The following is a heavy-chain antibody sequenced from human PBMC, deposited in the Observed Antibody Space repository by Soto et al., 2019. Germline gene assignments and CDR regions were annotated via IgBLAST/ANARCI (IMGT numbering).Heavy chain of an antibody. V-gene: IGHV3-9*01. D-gene: IGHD6-19*01. CDR2: ISWNSGSI. J-gene: IGHJ4*02. CDR1: GFTFDDYA. CDR3: AKDMGLDSSGWYGPFDY. Sequence: EVQLVESGGGLVQPGRSLRLSCAASGFTFDDYAMHWVRQAPGKGLEWVSGISWNSGSIGYADSVKGRFTISRDNAKNSLYLQMNSLRAEDTALYYCAKDMGLDSSGWYGPFDYWGQGTLVTVSS.